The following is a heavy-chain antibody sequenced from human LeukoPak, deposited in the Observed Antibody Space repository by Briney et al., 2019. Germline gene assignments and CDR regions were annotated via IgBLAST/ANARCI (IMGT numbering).Heavy chain of an antibody. J-gene: IGHJ4*02. CDR3: ARETYCGADCYSGFDY. Sequence: SETLSLTCTVSGASISSYYWSWIRQPPGKGLEWIGYIYDSGSTSYNPSLKSRFTISVDASKNQFSLKLSSVTAADTAVYYCARETYCGADCYSGFDYWGQGTLVTVSS. CDR1: GASISSYY. CDR2: IYDSGST. V-gene: IGHV4-59*01. D-gene: IGHD2-21*02.